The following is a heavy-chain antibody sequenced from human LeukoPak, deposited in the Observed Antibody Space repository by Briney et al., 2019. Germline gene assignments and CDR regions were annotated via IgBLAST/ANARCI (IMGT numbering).Heavy chain of an antibody. D-gene: IGHD6-19*01. CDR1: GGSISSYY. CDR2: IYSSGNT. J-gene: IGHJ4*02. V-gene: IGHV4-4*07. CDR3: ARSGPIAVAGVDY. Sequence: PSETLSLTCIVSGGSISSYYWSWIRQPAGKGLEWIGRIYSSGNTNYNPSLKSQVTISVDKSKNQFSLKLSSVTAADTAVYYCARSGPIAVAGVDYWGQGTLVTVSS.